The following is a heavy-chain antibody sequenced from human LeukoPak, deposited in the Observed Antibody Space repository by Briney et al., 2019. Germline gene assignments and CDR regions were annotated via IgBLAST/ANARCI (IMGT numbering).Heavy chain of an antibody. V-gene: IGHV1-69*04. Sequence: ASVKVSCKASGGTFISYAISWVRQPPGQGLGWMGRIIPILGIANYAQKFQGRVTITADKSTSTAYMELSSLRSEDTAVYYCARDSNDSSSWYYYYYGMDVWGQGTTVTVSS. D-gene: IGHD6-13*01. CDR1: GGTFISYA. CDR3: ARDSNDSSSWYYYYYGMDV. J-gene: IGHJ6*02. CDR2: IIPILGIA.